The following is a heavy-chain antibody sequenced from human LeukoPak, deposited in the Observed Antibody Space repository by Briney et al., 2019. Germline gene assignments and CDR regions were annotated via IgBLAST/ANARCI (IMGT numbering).Heavy chain of an antibody. Sequence: ASVKVSCKASGYTFTGYYMHWVRQAPGQGLEWMGWINPNSGGTNYAQEFQGRVTMTRDTPISTAYMELSRLRSDDTAVYYCARGSYYDSSGYYYEDYWGQGTLVTVAS. D-gene: IGHD3-22*01. CDR2: INPNSGGT. CDR3: ARGSYYDSSGYYYEDY. J-gene: IGHJ4*02. CDR1: GYTFTGYY. V-gene: IGHV1-2*02.